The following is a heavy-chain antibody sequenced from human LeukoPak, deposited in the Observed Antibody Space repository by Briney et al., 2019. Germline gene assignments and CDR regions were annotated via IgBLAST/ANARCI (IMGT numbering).Heavy chain of an antibody. CDR1: GYKFTSHY. J-gene: IGHJ4*02. D-gene: IGHD1-26*01. CDR3: ARDRSGSSPFDY. Sequence: ASVKVSCTASGYKFTSHYIHWVRQAPGQGLEWMGIINPNSGDTVFAQKLQGRVTMTRDTSTSTVYMELSSLRSDDTAIYYCARDRSGSSPFDYWGQGTLVTISS. V-gene: IGHV1-46*01. CDR2: INPNSGDT.